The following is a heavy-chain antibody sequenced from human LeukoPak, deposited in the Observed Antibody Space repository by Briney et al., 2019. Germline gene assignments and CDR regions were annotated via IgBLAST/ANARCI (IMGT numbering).Heavy chain of an antibody. CDR1: GFTFDDYG. CDR2: INWNGGST. Sequence: RPGGSLRFSCAASGFTFDDYGMSWVRQAPGKGLEWVSGINWNGGSTGYADSVKGRFTISRDNAKNSLYLQMNSLRAEDTALYYCASGFGPYSYFDYWGQGTLVTVSS. CDR3: ASGFGPYSYFDY. J-gene: IGHJ4*02. D-gene: IGHD3/OR15-3a*01. V-gene: IGHV3-20*04.